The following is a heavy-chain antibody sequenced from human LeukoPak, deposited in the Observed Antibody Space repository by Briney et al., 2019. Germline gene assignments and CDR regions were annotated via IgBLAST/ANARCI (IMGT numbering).Heavy chain of an antibody. CDR1: GFTFSSYS. CDR2: ISSSSSYI. Sequence: GGSLRLSCAASGFTFSSYSMNWVRQAPGKGLEWVSSISSSSSYIYYADSVKGRFTISRDNAKNSLYLQMNSLRAEDTAVYYCAREIPVRDYDLWSGYSNWFDPWGQGTLVTVSS. J-gene: IGHJ5*02. V-gene: IGHV3-21*01. CDR3: AREIPVRDYDLWSGYSNWFDP. D-gene: IGHD3-3*01.